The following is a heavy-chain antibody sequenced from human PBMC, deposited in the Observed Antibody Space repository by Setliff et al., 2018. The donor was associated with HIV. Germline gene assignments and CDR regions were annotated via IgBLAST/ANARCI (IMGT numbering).Heavy chain of an antibody. CDR3: ARERASGWYFDY. CDR1: GGSISSGSYY. Sequence: SETLSLTCNVSGGSISSGSYYWSWIRQPAGKGLEWIGHIYTSGSTNYNPSLKSRVTISVDTSKNQFSLKLSSVTAADTAVYYCARERASGWYFDYWGQGTLVTVSS. J-gene: IGHJ4*02. D-gene: IGHD6-19*01. CDR2: IYTSGST. V-gene: IGHV4-61*09.